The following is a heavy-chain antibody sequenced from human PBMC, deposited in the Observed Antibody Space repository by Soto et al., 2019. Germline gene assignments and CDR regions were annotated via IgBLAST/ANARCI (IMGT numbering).Heavy chain of an antibody. Sequence: PVGPLRLSCTASGFTLSNYWMSWVRQAPGKGLEWVANIGQDGSQRNYVDSVKGRFTISRDNAENSLYLQMNSLRAEDTAIYYCASARQIGPWGQGALVTVFS. J-gene: IGHJ5*02. CDR1: GFTLSNYW. V-gene: IGHV3-7*01. D-gene: IGHD2-21*01. CDR2: IGQDGSQR. CDR3: ASARQIGP.